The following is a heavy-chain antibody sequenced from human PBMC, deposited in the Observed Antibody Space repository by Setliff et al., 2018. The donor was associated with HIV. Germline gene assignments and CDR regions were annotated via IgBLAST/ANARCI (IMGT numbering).Heavy chain of an antibody. Sequence: SETLSLTCTVSGGSISSGSYFWNWIRQPAGKGLEWIGRIYSSGITNYNPSLKSRLTISVDTSKSQFSLKLSSVTAADTAVYYCARGGYSSKWYSWFDPWGKGTLVTVSS. CDR3: ARGGYSSKWYSWFDP. V-gene: IGHV4-61*02. J-gene: IGHJ5*01. CDR1: GGSISSGSYF. CDR2: IYSSGIT. D-gene: IGHD2-2*01.